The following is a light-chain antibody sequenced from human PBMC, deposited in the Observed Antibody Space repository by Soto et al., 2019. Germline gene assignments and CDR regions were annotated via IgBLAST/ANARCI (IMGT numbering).Light chain of an antibody. J-gene: IGKJ3*01. CDR1: QTITTS. Sequence: LTQSPGTLSLSPGETATLYCRASQTITTSVAWYQQKPGQAPRHLIYAASSPATVIPDRFSRSGFGTDITLTISGLEPEDIAVYYCQHYGSTFTFGPGTQVDIK. CDR2: AAS. CDR3: QHYGSTFT. V-gene: IGKV3-20*01.